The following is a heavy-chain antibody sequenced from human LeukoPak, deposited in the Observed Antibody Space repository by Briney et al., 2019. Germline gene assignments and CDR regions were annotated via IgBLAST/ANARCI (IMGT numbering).Heavy chain of an antibody. Sequence: SETLSLTCTVSGGSISSYYWSWIRQPPGKGLEWIGYIYYSGSTNYNPSLKSRVTISVDTSKNQFSLKLSSVTAADTAVYYCAREWRVAVAGAYYYYYMDVWGKGTTVTVSS. CDR3: AREWRVAVAGAYYYYYMDV. CDR1: GGSISSYY. CDR2: IYYSGST. D-gene: IGHD6-19*01. V-gene: IGHV4-59*12. J-gene: IGHJ6*03.